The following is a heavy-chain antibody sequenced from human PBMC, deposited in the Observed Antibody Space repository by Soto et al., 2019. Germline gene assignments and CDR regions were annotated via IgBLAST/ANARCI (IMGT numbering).Heavy chain of an antibody. CDR2: INPFDGSR. CDR3: ARQKVDASDY. CDR1: GYIFTSYY. J-gene: IGHJ4*02. D-gene: IGHD2-15*01. Sequence: ASVKVSCKASGYIFTSYYIHWVRQAPGQGLEWMGWINPFDGSRMFAQSFQGRVTMTRDTSTSTVYMEVSSLRSEDTAVYYCARQKVDASDYWGQGALVTVSS. V-gene: IGHV1-46*01.